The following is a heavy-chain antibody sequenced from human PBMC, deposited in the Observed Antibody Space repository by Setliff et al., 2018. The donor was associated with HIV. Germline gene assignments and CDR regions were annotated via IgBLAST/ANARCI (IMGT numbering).Heavy chain of an antibody. V-gene: IGHV4-38-2*01. CDR1: GYSISSGYY. CDR2: IYYSGST. CDR3: AIRSRLGGSSNYFDS. Sequence: PSETLSLTCAVSGYSISSGYYWGWIRQPPGKGLEWIGSIYYSGSTYYNPSLKSRVTISVDLSKKQISLKLSSVTAADTAIYYCAIRSRLGGSSNYFDSWGQGALVTVSS. D-gene: IGHD1-26*01. J-gene: IGHJ4*02.